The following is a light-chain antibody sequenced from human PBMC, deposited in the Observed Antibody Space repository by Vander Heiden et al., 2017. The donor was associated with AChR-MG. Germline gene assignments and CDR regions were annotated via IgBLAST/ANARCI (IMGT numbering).Light chain of an antibody. J-gene: IGKJ5*01. CDR1: QSLLYSSNKNNY. CDR3: QQYYTTPIT. CDR2: WAS. Sequence: DIVVTQSPDSLAVSLGERATINCKSSQSLLYSSNKNNYLAWYQQEPGQPPKLLIYWASSRQPGVPDRFSGSGSGTDFTLTINYLQAEDVAVYYCQQYYTTPITFGQGTRLDIK. V-gene: IGKV4-1*01.